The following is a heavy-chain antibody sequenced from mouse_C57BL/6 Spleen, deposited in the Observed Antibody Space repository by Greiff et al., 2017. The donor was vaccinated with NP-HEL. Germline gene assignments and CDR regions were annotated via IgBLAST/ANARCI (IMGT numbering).Heavy chain of an antibody. CDR1: GFSLTSYG. Sequence: VKLMESGPGLVQPSQSLSITCTVSGFSLTSYGVHWVRQSPGKGLEWLGVIWSGGSTDYNAAFISRLSISKDNSKSQVFFKMNSLQADDTAIYYCARNQDPIYWYFDGWGTGTTVTVSS. V-gene: IGHV2-2*01. J-gene: IGHJ1*03. CDR2: IWSGGST. D-gene: IGHD3-2*02. CDR3: ARNQDPIYWYFDG.